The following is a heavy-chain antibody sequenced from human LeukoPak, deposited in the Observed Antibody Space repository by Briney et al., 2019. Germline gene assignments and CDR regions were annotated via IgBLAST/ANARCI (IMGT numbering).Heavy chain of an antibody. CDR3: ARVRVNIRGVTTFDP. CDR2: IIPIFGTA. Sequence: SVKVSCKASGGTFSSYAISWVRQAPGQGLEWMGGIIPIFGTANYAQKFQGRVTITADESTSTAYMELSSLRSEDTAVYYCARVRVNIRGVTTFDPWGQGTLVTVSA. CDR1: GGTFSSYA. D-gene: IGHD3-10*01. V-gene: IGHV1-69*01. J-gene: IGHJ5*02.